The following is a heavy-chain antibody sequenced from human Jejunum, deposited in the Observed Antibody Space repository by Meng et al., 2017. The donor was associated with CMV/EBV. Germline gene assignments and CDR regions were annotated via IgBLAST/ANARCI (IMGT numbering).Heavy chain of an antibody. Sequence: TFNPYAMTWVRQAPGNGLEWVSGISGNVDRTYYGDSVKGRFTISRDNSKNTSYLQMNSLRGDDTAVYYCAKVSTFAYGPGSYFDYWGQGTLVTVSS. J-gene: IGHJ4*02. CDR3: AKVSTFAYGPGSYFDY. CDR1: TFNPYA. V-gene: IGHV3-23*01. D-gene: IGHD3-10*01. CDR2: ISGNVDRT.